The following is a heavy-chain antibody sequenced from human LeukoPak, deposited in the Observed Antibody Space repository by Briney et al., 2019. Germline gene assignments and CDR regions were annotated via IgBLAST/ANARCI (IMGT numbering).Heavy chain of an antibody. CDR1: GFTFSSYS. CDR2: ISSNGGST. CDR3: VKAYSSGWYSSGAFDI. J-gene: IGHJ3*02. Sequence: GGSLKLSCSASGFTFSSYSMHWVRQAPGKGLEYFSAISSNGGSTYYADSVKGRFTISRDNSKNTLYLQMSSLRAEDTAVYYCVKAYSSGWYSSGAFDIWGQGTMVTVSS. V-gene: IGHV3-64D*06. D-gene: IGHD6-19*01.